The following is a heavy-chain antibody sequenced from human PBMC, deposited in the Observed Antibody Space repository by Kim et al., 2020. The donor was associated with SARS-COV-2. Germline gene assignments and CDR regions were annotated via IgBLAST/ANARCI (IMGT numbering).Heavy chain of an antibody. D-gene: IGHD1-26*01. CDR3: ARSTYDSTWEGFDF. J-gene: IGHJ4*02. V-gene: IGHV3-48*03. CDR1: GFSFSDHE. CDR2: IGSGGNTR. Sequence: GGSLRLSCLASGFSFSDHEMNWVRQAPGKGLEWVACIGSGGNTRSYSDSLKGRVTVTRDNDKKSLFLHLSSLRDEDTGVYFCARSTYDSTWEGFDFWGQGTLVAVSS.